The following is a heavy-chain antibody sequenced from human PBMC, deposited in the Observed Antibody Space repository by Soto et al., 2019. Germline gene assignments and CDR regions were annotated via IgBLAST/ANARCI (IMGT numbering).Heavy chain of an antibody. J-gene: IGHJ4*02. CDR2: ISDSGSTV. D-gene: IGHD3-22*01. CDR3: GRGYYESSGSPLVDF. CDR1: GFIFSHYD. Sequence: EVQLVESGGGLVQPGESVRISCAASGFIFSHYDMNWVRQAPGKGLEWVSYISDSGSTVKYADSLKGRFTISRDNAKNSLYLQMNSLGAEDTATYYCGRGYYESSGSPLVDFWGPGTLGTVSS. V-gene: IGHV3-48*03.